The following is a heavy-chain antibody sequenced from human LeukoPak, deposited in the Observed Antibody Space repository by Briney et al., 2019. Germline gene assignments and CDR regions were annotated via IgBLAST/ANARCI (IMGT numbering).Heavy chain of an antibody. V-gene: IGHV3-21*01. Sequence: GGSLRLSCAASGFTFSSYSMNWFRQAPGKGLEWVSSISSSSSYIYYADSVKGRFTISRDNAKNSLYLQMNSLRAEDTAVYYCARDTYGSGSYSGYWGQGTLVTVSS. CDR1: GFTFSSYS. J-gene: IGHJ4*02. CDR3: ARDTYGSGSYSGY. D-gene: IGHD3-10*01. CDR2: ISSSSSYI.